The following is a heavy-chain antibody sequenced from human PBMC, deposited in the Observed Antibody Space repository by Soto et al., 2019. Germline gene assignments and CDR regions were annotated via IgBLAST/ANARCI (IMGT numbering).Heavy chain of an antibody. CDR2: INRGGGST. CDR1: GYTCPTYY. Sequence: QVQLVQSGAEVKKPGASVKVSCETSGYTCPTYYMHWVRGAPGQGLEWMGMINRGGGSTSYAQKFQGRVTMTRDTSTRTIYMELSSLRRDDTAIYYCARRAYNYANMDVWGQGTTVTVSS. CDR3: ARRAYNYANMDV. V-gene: IGHV1-46*01. D-gene: IGHD5-18*01. J-gene: IGHJ6*02.